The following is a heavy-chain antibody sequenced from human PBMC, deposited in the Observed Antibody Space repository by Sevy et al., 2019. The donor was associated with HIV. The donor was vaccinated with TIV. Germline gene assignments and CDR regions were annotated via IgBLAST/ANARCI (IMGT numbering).Heavy chain of an antibody. CDR3: ATDRVGATMNAFDI. CDR2: FDPEDGET. Sequence: ASVKVSRKVSGYTLTELSMHWVRQAPGKGLEWMGGFDPEDGETIYAQKFQGRVTMTEDTSTDTAYMELSSLRSEDTAVYYCATDRVGATMNAFDIWGQGTMVTVSS. J-gene: IGHJ3*02. D-gene: IGHD1-26*01. CDR1: GYTLTELS. V-gene: IGHV1-24*01.